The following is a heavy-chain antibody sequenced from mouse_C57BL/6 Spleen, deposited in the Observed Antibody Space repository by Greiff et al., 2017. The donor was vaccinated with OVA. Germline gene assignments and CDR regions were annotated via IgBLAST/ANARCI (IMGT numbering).Heavy chain of an antibody. J-gene: IGHJ1*03. CDR1: GYAFSSSW. D-gene: IGHD1-1*01. V-gene: IGHV1-82*01. CDR2: IYPGDGDT. CDR3: AGYYGDWYFDV. Sequence: VQLQESGPELVKPGASVKISCKASGYAFSSSWMNWVKQRPGKGLEWIGRIYPGDGDTNYNGKFKGQATLTADKSSSTAYMQLSSLTSEDSAVYFCAGYYGDWYFDVWGTGTTVTVSA.